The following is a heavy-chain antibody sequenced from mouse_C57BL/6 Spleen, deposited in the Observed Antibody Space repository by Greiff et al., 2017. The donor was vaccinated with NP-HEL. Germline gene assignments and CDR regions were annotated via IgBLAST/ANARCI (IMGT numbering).Heavy chain of an antibody. CDR2: ISDGGSYT. CDR3: ARDYYGSRGDAMDY. CDR1: GFTFSSYA. D-gene: IGHD1-1*01. V-gene: IGHV5-4*01. Sequence: EVKLMESGGGLVKPGGSLKLSCAASGFTFSSYAMSWVRQIPEKRLEWVATISDGGSYTYYPDNVKGRFTISRDNAKNNLYLQMSHLKSEDTAMYYCARDYYGSRGDAMDYWGQGTSVTVSS. J-gene: IGHJ4*01.